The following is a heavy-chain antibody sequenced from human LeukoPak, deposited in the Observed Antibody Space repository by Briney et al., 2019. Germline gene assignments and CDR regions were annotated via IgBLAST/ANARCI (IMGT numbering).Heavy chain of an antibody. J-gene: IGHJ6*03. CDR2: ISYDGSNK. Sequence: GGSLRLSCAASGFTFSSYAMHWVRQAPGKGLEWVAVISYDGSNKYYADSVKGRFTISRDNSKNTLYLQMNSLRAEDTAVYYCARGEDFWSVYYYYYMDVWGKGTTVTVS. CDR3: ARGEDFWSVYYYYYMDV. V-gene: IGHV3-30-3*01. D-gene: IGHD3-3*01. CDR1: GFTFSSYA.